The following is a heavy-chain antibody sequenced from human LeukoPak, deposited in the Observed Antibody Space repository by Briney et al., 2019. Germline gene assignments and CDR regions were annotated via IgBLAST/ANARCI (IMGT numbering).Heavy chain of an antibody. Sequence: ASVKVSCKASGYTFTSYGISWVRQAPGQGLEWMGWISAYNGNTNYAQKLQGRVTMTTDTSTSTAYMELSRLRSDDTAVYYCAREDIVATIVDYWGQGTLVTVSS. D-gene: IGHD5-12*01. J-gene: IGHJ4*02. CDR1: GYTFTSYG. CDR3: AREDIVATIVDY. CDR2: ISAYNGNT. V-gene: IGHV1-18*01.